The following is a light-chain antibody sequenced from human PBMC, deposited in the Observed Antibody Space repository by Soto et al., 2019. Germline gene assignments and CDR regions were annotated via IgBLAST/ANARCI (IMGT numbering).Light chain of an antibody. V-gene: IGLV2-23*01. CDR1: SSDVANYNL. CDR2: GDS. Sequence: QSALTQPASVSGSPGQSITISCTGISSDVANYNLVSWYQQHPGKAPKLMIYGDSKRPSGVSIRFSGSKSGSTASLTISGLQAEDEADYYCCSYGSNIWLFGGGTKLTVL. J-gene: IGLJ3*02. CDR3: CSYGSNIWL.